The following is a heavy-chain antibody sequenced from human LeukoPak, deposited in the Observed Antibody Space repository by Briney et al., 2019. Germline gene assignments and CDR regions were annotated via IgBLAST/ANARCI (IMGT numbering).Heavy chain of an antibody. CDR3: ARNGLTTGAKSYYYYMDV. D-gene: IGHD1-1*01. CDR2: ISAYNGNT. Sequence: ASVKVSCKASGYTFTGYYMHWVRQAPGQGLEWMGRISAYNGNTNYAQKLQGRVTMTTDTSTSTAYMELRSLRSDDTAVYYCARNGLTTGAKSYYYYMDVWGKGTTVTVSS. J-gene: IGHJ6*03. CDR1: GYTFTGYY. V-gene: IGHV1-18*04.